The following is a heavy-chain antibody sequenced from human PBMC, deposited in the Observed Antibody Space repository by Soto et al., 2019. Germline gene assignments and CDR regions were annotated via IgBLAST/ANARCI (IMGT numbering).Heavy chain of an antibody. Sequence: PSETLSLTCTVSGGYISSYYWSWIRQPPGKGLEWIGYIYYSGSTNYNPSLKSRVTISVDTSKNQFSLKLSSVTAADTAVYYCARSSFIAAAGTDYYMDVWGKGTTVTVSS. CDR2: IYYSGST. CDR1: GGYISSYY. J-gene: IGHJ6*03. V-gene: IGHV4-59*08. D-gene: IGHD6-13*01. CDR3: ARSSFIAAAGTDYYMDV.